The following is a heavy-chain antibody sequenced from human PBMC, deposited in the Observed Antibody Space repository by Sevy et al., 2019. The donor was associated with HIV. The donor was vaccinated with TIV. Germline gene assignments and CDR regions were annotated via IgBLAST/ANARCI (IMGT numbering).Heavy chain of an antibody. J-gene: IGHJ4*02. CDR2: IDWNGGST. D-gene: IGHD2-21*02. Sequence: GGSLRLSCAASGFIFDDFGMSWVRQVPGKGLEWVSSIDWNGGSTTYADSVKGRFTISRDNAKNSLDLQMNSLRAEDTALYYCAREKCGGGARYHFDNWGRGTLVTVSS. CDR1: GFIFDDFG. V-gene: IGHV3-20*04. CDR3: AREKCGGGARYHFDN.